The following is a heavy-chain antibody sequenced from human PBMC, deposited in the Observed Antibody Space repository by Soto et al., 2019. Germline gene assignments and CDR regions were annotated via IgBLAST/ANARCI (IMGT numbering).Heavy chain of an antibody. CDR1: GFTFSSNY. CDR2: IYSGGST. Sequence: EVQLVESGGGLVQPGGSLRLSCAASGFTFSSNYMSWVRQDPGKGLEWVSVIYSGGSTYYADSVKGRFTISRDNYKNTLYLQMNSLRAEDTAVYYCARDLQNYGGDYWGQGTLVTVSS. CDR3: ARDLQNYGGDY. D-gene: IGHD4-17*01. J-gene: IGHJ4*02. V-gene: IGHV3-66*01.